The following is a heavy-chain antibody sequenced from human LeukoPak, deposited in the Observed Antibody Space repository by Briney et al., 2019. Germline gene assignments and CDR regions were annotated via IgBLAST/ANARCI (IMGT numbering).Heavy chain of an antibody. V-gene: IGHV3-66*02. D-gene: IGHD6-25*01. J-gene: IGHJ4*02. Sequence: GSLRLSCADSRFTVSSNYMSWVRQAPGKGLEWVSIIYNGDTTYYTDSVKGRFTISRDNSKNTLYLQMNSLRAEDTAVYYCARVGTTSAAIVFDTWGQGTLVTVSS. CDR1: RFTVSSNY. CDR2: IYNGDTT. CDR3: ARVGTTSAAIVFDT.